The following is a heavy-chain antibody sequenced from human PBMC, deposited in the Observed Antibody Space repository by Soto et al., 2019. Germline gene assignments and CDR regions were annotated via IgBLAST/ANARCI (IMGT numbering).Heavy chain of an antibody. Sequence: SVKVSCKASGGTFSSYAISWVRQAPGQGLEWMGGIIPIFGTANYAQKFQGRVTITADESTSTAYMELSSLRSEDTAVYYCARAGHIVVVPAAPTYYYYGMDVWGQGTTVTAP. CDR2: IIPIFGTA. V-gene: IGHV1-69*13. D-gene: IGHD2-2*01. CDR3: ARAGHIVVVPAAPTYYYYGMDV. CDR1: GGTFSSYA. J-gene: IGHJ6*02.